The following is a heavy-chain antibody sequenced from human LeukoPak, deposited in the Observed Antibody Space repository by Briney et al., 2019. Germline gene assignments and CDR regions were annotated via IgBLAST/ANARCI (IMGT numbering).Heavy chain of an antibody. J-gene: IGHJ6*02. D-gene: IGHD5/OR15-5a*01. Sequence: ASVKVSCKASGYTFTGYYMHWVRQAPGQGLEWMGWINPNSGGTNYAQKFQGRVTMTRDTSISTAYMELSRLRSDDAAVYYCARDTGGGSTFMDVWGQGTTVTVSS. V-gene: IGHV1-2*02. CDR2: INPNSGGT. CDR1: GYTFTGYY. CDR3: ARDTGGGSTFMDV.